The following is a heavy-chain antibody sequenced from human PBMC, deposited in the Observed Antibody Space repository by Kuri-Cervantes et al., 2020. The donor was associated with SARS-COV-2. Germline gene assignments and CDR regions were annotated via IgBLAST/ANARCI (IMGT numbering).Heavy chain of an antibody. J-gene: IGHJ5*01. V-gene: IGHV3-30*18. Sequence: GESLKISCAASGFTFSSYGMHWVRQAPGKGLEWVAVISYDGSNKYYADSVKGRFTISRDNSKNTLYLQMNSLRAEDTAVYYCAKSLLVPTAKSDSWGQGTLVHGAS. CDR2: ISYDGSNK. D-gene: IGHD2-2*01. CDR1: GFTFSSYG. CDR3: AKSLLVPTAKSDS.